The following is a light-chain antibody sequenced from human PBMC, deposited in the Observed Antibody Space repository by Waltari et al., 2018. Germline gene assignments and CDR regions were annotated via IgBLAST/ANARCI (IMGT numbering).Light chain of an antibody. CDR3: QSYDSSLSGRV. Sequence: QSVLTQPPSVSGAPGQRVIISCTGSSSNLGTVHDVHWYQQLPGTAPKLLISANTNRPSGVPDRFSASKSGTSASLAITGLQAEDEADYYCQSYDSSLSGRVFGGGTKLTVL. CDR2: ANT. CDR1: SSNLGTVHD. V-gene: IGLV1-40*01. J-gene: IGLJ3*02.